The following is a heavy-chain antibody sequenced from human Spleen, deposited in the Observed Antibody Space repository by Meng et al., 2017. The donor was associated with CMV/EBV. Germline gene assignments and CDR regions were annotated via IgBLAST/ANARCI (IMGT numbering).Heavy chain of an antibody. Sequence: FGGYAMSWVRQAPGKGLEWVSAISGSGGSTYYADSVKGRFTISRDNSKNTLYLQMNSLRAEDTAVYYCAKAPSQWELLRGYGTYFDYWGQGTLVTVSS. J-gene: IGHJ4*02. CDR1: FGGYA. D-gene: IGHD1-26*01. CDR2: ISGSGGST. CDR3: AKAPSQWELLRGYGTYFDY. V-gene: IGHV3-23*01.